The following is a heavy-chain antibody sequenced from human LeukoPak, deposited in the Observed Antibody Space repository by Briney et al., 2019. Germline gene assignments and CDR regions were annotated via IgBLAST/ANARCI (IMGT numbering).Heavy chain of an antibody. D-gene: IGHD4-23*01. Sequence: GGSLRLSCAASGLTFSAYEMNWVRQAPGKGLEWVSYIGSSGSTVYYADSVKGRFTISRDNAKNSLYMQMESLRDEDTAIFYCARDTLEYSNSPDALDIWGQGTMVTVSS. J-gene: IGHJ3*02. CDR1: GLTFSAYE. V-gene: IGHV3-48*03. CDR3: ARDTLEYSNSPDALDI. CDR2: IGSSGSTV.